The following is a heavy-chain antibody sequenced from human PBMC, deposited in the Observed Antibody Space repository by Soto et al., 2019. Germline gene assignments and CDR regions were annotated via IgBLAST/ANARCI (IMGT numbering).Heavy chain of an antibody. CDR1: GGSISSGGYS. D-gene: IGHD3-22*01. CDR2: VYHSGST. CDR3: ARGAPVVNDY. J-gene: IGHJ4*02. Sequence: QLQLQESGSGLVKPSQTLSLTCAVSGGSISSGGYSWSWIRQPPGKGLEWIGYVYHSGSTYYNPSLKSRVTISVDRTKNKFSLKPSSVTAADTAVYYCARGAPVVNDYWGQGTLVTVSS. V-gene: IGHV4-30-2*01.